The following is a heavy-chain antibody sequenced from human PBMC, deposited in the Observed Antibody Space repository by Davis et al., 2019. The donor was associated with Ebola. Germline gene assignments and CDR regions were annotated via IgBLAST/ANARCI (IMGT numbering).Heavy chain of an antibody. D-gene: IGHD4-23*01. Sequence: AASVKVSCKASGYTFTSYDVSWVRQAAGQGPEWMGWMNPNSGNTGYSRKFQGRVTMTRNNYISTAYMELSGLRSEDTAVYYCARGGGDGGTEYFHHWGQGTLVTVSS. CDR1: GYTFTSYD. J-gene: IGHJ1*01. CDR2: MNPNSGNT. V-gene: IGHV1-8*01. CDR3: ARGGGDGGTEYFHH.